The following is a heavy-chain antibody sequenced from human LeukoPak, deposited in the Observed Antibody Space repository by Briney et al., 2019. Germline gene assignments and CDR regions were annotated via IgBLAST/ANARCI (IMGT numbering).Heavy chain of an antibody. CDR2: IGTAGDT. CDR3: TTGRGPIAAAGNRNIDY. J-gene: IGHJ4*02. CDR1: GFTFSSYD. Sequence: PGGSLRLSCAASGFTFSSYDMHWVRQVTGKGLEWVSGIGTAGDTYYPGSVKGRFTISRENAKNSLYLQMNSLRAGDTAVYYCTTGRGPIAAAGNRNIDYWGQGTLVTVSS. V-gene: IGHV3-13*04. D-gene: IGHD6-13*01.